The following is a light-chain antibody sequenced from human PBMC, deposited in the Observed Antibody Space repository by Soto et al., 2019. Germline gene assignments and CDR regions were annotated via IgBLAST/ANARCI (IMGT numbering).Light chain of an antibody. CDR2: DAS. J-gene: IGKJ1*01. CDR1: QSISSW. V-gene: IGKV1-5*01. CDR3: QQYNSYST. Sequence: DIQVTQSPSTLCASVGDRVTITCRASQSISSWLAWYQQKPGKATKLLIYDASSLESGVPSRFSGSGSGTEFTLTISSLQPDDFATYYCQQYNSYSTFGQGTKVDIK.